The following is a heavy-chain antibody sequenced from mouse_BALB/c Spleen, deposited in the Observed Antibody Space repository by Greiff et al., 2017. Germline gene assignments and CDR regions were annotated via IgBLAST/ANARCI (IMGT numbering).Heavy chain of an antibody. J-gene: IGHJ2*01. CDR1: GFNIKDTY. D-gene: IGHD1-1*01. V-gene: IGHV14-3*02. CDR3: ARSPHYYGSSPYYFDY. Sequence: VQLQQSGAELVKPGASVKLSCTASGFNIKDTYMHWVKQRPEQGLEWIGRIDPANGNTKYDPKFQGKATITADTSSNTAYLQLSSLTSEDTAVYYCARSPHYYGSSPYYFDYWGQGTTLTVSS. CDR2: IDPANGNT.